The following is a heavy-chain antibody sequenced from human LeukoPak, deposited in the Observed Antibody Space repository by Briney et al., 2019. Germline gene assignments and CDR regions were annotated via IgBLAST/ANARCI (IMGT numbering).Heavy chain of an antibody. D-gene: IGHD3-3*01. Sequence: RGSLRLSCAASGFTFADYAMHWVRQAPGTGVEWVSLISGDGGSTYYADSVKRRFTIYRDNSNISLYLQMNSLRTEDTALYYCAKDPYYDFWSGGAGAFDIWGQGTMVTVSS. CDR2: ISGDGGST. CDR3: AKDPYYDFWSGGAGAFDI. V-gene: IGHV3-43*02. CDR1: GFTFADYA. J-gene: IGHJ3*02.